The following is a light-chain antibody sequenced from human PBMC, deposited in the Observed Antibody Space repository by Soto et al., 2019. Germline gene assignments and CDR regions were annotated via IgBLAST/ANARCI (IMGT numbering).Light chain of an antibody. CDR1: QGVSSGY. CDR3: QQYAASPRT. J-gene: IGKJ1*01. V-gene: IGKV3-20*01. Sequence: EIVLTQSPGTLSLSPRERATLSCRASQGVSSGYLAWYQHKPGQAPRLLIYGVSSRAPGIPDRFSGSGSGTDFTLTISRLEPEDFAVYYCQQYAASPRTFGQGTQVEVK. CDR2: GVS.